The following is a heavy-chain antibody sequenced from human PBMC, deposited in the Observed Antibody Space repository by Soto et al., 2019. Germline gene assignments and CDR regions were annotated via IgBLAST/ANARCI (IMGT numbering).Heavy chain of an antibody. CDR1: GFTFSSYG. CDR2: ISYDGSNK. Sequence: QVQLVESGGGVVQPGRSLRLSCAASGFTFSSYGMHWVRQAPGKGLEWVAVISYDGSNKYYADSVKGRFTISRDNSKNTLYLQMNSLRAEDTAVYYCAKESSLWFGELLSDYYYGMDVWGQGITVTVSS. CDR3: AKESSLWFGELLSDYYYGMDV. D-gene: IGHD3-10*01. J-gene: IGHJ6*02. V-gene: IGHV3-30*18.